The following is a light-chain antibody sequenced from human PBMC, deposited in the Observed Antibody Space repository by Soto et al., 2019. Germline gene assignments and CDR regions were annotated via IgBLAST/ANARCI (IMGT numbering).Light chain of an antibody. Sequence: DIQMTQSPSTLSASVGDRVTITCRASQSISSWLAWYQQKPGKAPTLLIYKASSLESGVPSRFSGSGSATEFTVTISSLQPDDFATYYCQQYKSYSMYTFCHGNKLEIK. V-gene: IGKV1-5*03. CDR2: KAS. J-gene: IGKJ2*01. CDR1: QSISSW. CDR3: QQYKSYSMYT.